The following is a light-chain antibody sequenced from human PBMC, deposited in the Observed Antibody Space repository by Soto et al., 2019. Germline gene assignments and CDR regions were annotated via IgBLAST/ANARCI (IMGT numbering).Light chain of an antibody. J-gene: IGLJ3*02. CDR2: RSN. CDR1: SSDIGSNT. V-gene: IGLV1-44*01. Sequence: QSVLTQPPSASGTPGQRVTISCSGSSSDIGSNTVNWYQQLPGTAPKLLIYRSNQRPSGVPDRFTASKSGTSASLAISGLQSEDEADYHCAAWDDSLNGWVFGGGTKVTVL. CDR3: AAWDDSLNGWV.